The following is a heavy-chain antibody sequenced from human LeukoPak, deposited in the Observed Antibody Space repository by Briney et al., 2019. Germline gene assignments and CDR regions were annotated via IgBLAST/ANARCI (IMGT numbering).Heavy chain of an antibody. Sequence: SQTLSLTCTVSGGSISSGGYYWSWIRQHPGKGLEWIGYIYYSGSTYYNPSLKSRVTISVNTSKNQFSLKLSSVTAADTAVYYCARDRLSSWFDPWGQGTLVTVSS. D-gene: IGHD1-26*01. CDR3: ARDRLSSWFDP. CDR1: GGSISSGGYY. V-gene: IGHV4-31*03. CDR2: IYYSGST. J-gene: IGHJ5*02.